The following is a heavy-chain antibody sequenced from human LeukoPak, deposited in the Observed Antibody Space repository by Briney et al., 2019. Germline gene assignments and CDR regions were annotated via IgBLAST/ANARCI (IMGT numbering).Heavy chain of an antibody. Sequence: ASETLSLTCTVSGGSISSYHWSWIRQPPGKGLEWIGYIYYSGSTNYNPSLKSRVTISVDTSKNQFSLKLSSVTAADTAVYYCARRDRYCYAFDYWGQGTLVTVSS. J-gene: IGHJ4*02. CDR1: GGSISSYH. V-gene: IGHV4-59*08. D-gene: IGHD5-18*01. CDR3: ARRDRYCYAFDY. CDR2: IYYSGST.